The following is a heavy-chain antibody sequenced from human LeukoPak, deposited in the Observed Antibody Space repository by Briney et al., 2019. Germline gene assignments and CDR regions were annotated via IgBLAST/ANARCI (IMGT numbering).Heavy chain of an antibody. V-gene: IGHV5-51*01. CDR3: ARPRDGYNYGFHY. J-gene: IGHJ4*02. Sequence: GESLKISFKSSGYSFTSYWIGWGRQMSGKGMEGMGIIYPGDSDTRYSPFFQGQVTIPADKSISTAYLQWSSLKASDTAMYSCARPRDGYNYGFHYWGQGILVTVSS. CDR1: GYSFTSYW. D-gene: IGHD5-24*01. CDR2: IYPGDSDT.